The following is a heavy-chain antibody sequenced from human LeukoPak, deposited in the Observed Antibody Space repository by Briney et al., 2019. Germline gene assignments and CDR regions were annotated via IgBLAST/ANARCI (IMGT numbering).Heavy chain of an antibody. J-gene: IGHJ6*03. Sequence: GASVKVSCKASGYTFTGYYMHWVRQAPGQGLEWMGWINPNSGGTNYAQKFQGRVTMTRDTSISTAYMELSRLRSDDTAVCYCARDRAGVRGIDYYYMDVWGKGTTVTMSS. CDR1: GYTFTGYY. CDR3: ARDRAGVRGIDYYYMDV. CDR2: INPNSGGT. D-gene: IGHD3-10*01. V-gene: IGHV1-2*02.